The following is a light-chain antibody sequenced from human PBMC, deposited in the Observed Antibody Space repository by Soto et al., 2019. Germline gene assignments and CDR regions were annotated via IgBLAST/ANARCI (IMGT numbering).Light chain of an antibody. J-gene: IGLJ2*01. CDR2: EVS. V-gene: IGLV2-14*01. CDR1: SSDVGGYNY. Sequence: QSALTQPASVSGSPGQSITISCTGTSSDVGGYNYVSWYQQHPGKAPKLMTYEVSNRPSGVSNRFSGSKSGNTASLTISGLQAEDEADYYCSSYTSSSTPVVFGGGTKVTVL. CDR3: SSYTSSSTPVV.